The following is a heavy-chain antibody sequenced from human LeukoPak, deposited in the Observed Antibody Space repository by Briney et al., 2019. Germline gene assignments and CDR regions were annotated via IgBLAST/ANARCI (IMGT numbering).Heavy chain of an antibody. D-gene: IGHD6-13*01. J-gene: IGHJ4*02. Sequence: ASVKVSCKASGYTFTDYYMHWVRQAPGQGLEWMGWINPNSGGTNYAQNFQGRVTTTRDTSISTAYMELSRLRSDDTAMYYCARVIAAASTRLDYWGQGTLVTVSS. CDR3: ARVIAAASTRLDY. CDR2: INPNSGGT. CDR1: GYTFTDYY. V-gene: IGHV1-2*02.